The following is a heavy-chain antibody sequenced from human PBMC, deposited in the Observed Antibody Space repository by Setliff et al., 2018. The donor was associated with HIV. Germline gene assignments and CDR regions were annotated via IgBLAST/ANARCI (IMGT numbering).Heavy chain of an antibody. D-gene: IGHD2-2*01. CDR3: ARPLVVPAAMFIPRALDY. CDR1: GYTFNNYG. CDR2: INPNSGGT. Sequence: ASVKVSCKASGYTFNNYGISWVRQAPGQGLEWMGWINPNSGGTNYAQKFQGRVTMTRDTSISTAYMELSRLRSDDTAVYYCARPLVVPAAMFIPRALDYWGQGTLVTVSS. V-gene: IGHV1-2*02. J-gene: IGHJ4*02.